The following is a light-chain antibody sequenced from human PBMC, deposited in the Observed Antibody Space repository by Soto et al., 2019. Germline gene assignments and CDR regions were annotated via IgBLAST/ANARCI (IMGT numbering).Light chain of an antibody. CDR1: SSDVGGYNY. Sequence: QSALTQPASVSGTLGQSIAISCTGTSSDVGGYNYVSWYQQHPDKAPKLIISEVSDRPSGVSHRFSGSKTGNSASLTISGLQAEDEAEYYCSAYAVNRTYVFGSGTKLTV. J-gene: IGLJ1*01. CDR3: SAYAVNRTYV. CDR2: EVS. V-gene: IGLV2-14*01.